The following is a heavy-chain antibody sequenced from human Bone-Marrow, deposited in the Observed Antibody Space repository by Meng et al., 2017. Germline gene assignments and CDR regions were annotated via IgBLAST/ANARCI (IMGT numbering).Heavy chain of an antibody. D-gene: IGHD3-10*01. V-gene: IGHV4-31*01. CDR2: IYYSGST. J-gene: IGHJ3*02. Sequence: QVQLQESGPGLAKPSQTLSLTCTVSGGSISSGGYYWSWIRQHPGKGLEWIGYIYYSGSTYYNPSLKSLVTISVDTSKNQFSLKLSSVTAADTAVYYCARGALVRGVFDAFDIWGQGTMVTVSS. CDR1: GGSISSGGYY. CDR3: ARGALVRGVFDAFDI.